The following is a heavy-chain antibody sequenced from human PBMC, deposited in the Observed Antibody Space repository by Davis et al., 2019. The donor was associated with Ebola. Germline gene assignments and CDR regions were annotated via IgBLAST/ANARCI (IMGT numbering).Heavy chain of an antibody. V-gene: IGHV3-53*01. J-gene: IGHJ6*02. CDR2: IYSGGTT. Sequence: PGGSLRLSCAASGFTVRDNYMNWVRQAPGRGLEWVSVIYSGGTTYYADSVKGRFTISRDTSRNTLHLQMNSLRHEDTAVYYCASSGGRSYYYGLAVWGQGTTVTVSS. CDR1: GFTVRDNY. CDR3: ASSGGRSYYYGLAV. D-gene: IGHD2-15*01.